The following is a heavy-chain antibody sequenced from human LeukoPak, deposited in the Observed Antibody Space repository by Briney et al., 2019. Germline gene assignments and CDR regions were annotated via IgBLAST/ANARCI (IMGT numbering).Heavy chain of an antibody. Sequence: TGGSLRLSCAASGFTFSSYGMHWVRQAPGKGLEWVAFTRYDGSNKYYADSVKGRFTISRDNSKNTLYLQMNSLRAEDTAVYYCAKTYDFGDYPHVWGRGTLVTVSS. D-gene: IGHD4-17*01. V-gene: IGHV3-30*02. CDR2: TRYDGSNK. CDR1: GFTFSSYG. CDR3: AKTYDFGDYPHV. J-gene: IGHJ4*02.